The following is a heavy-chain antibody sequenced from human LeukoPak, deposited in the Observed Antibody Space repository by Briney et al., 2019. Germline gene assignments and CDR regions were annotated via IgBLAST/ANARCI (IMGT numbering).Heavy chain of an antibody. V-gene: IGHV4-39*02. Sequence: SETLSLTCTVSGDSISRSTYYWAWIRQPPGKGLEWIGSVYYGRRPYFNPSLESRAPISVGTAKNHFSLKMSSVTAADTAGYYCARSSGTGTFSYWGQGTLVTVSS. CDR1: GDSISRSTYY. CDR2: VYYGRRP. J-gene: IGHJ4*02. D-gene: IGHD6-25*01. CDR3: ARSSGTGTFSY.